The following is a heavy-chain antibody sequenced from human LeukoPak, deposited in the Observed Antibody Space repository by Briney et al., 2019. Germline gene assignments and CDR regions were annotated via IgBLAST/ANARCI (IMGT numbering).Heavy chain of an antibody. V-gene: IGHV1-18*01. CDR1: GYTFTSYG. D-gene: IGHD5-12*01. CDR3: ARDRYSGYDFLYYYYGMDV. CDR2: ISAYNGNT. Sequence: ASVKVSCKASGYTFTSYGISWVRQAPGQGLEWMGWISAYNGNTNYAQKLQGRVTVTTDTSTSTAYMELRSLRSDDTAVYYCARDRYSGYDFLYYYYGMDVWGQGTTVTVSS. J-gene: IGHJ6*02.